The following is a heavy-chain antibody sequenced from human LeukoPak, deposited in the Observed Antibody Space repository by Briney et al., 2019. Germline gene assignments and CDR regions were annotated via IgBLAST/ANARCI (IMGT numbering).Heavy chain of an antibody. CDR1: GGTFSSYA. CDR3: ARGYYGDYNDAFDI. CDR2: ISAYNGNT. Sequence: ASVKVSCKASGGTFSSYAISWVRQAPGQGLEWMGWISAYNGNTNYAQKLQGRVTMTTDTSTSTAYMELRSLRSDDTAVYYCARGYYGDYNDAFDIWGQGTMVTVSS. D-gene: IGHD4-17*01. J-gene: IGHJ3*02. V-gene: IGHV1-18*01.